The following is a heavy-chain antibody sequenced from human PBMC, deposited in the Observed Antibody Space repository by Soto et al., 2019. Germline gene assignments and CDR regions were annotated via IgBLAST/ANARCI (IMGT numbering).Heavy chain of an antibody. CDR1: GFTFSAYA. CDR2: IHGGGGAT. Sequence: EVQLLESGGGLVQPGGSLRLSCAASGFTFSAYAMGWVRQAPGKGLEWGSTIHGGGGATHYADSVKGRFTISRDDSKNPLYAQMNSLRADDTAVYYCAKFEGHTVEYWYLDFWGRGTLVTVSS. CDR3: AKFEGHTVEYWYLDF. V-gene: IGHV3-23*01. J-gene: IGHJ2*01. D-gene: IGHD6-19*01.